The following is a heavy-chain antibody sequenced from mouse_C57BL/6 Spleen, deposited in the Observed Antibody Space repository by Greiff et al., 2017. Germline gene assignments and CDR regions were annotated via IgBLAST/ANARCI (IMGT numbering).Heavy chain of an antibody. Sequence: VQVVESGPELVKPGASVKISCKASGYAFSSSWMNWVKQRPGKGLEWIGRIYPGDGDTNYNGKFKGKATLTADKSSSTAYMQLSSLTSEDSAVYFCARFVYDGAYWGQGTLVTVSA. CDR1: GYAFSSSW. D-gene: IGHD2-12*01. CDR3: ARFVYDGAY. V-gene: IGHV1-82*01. J-gene: IGHJ3*01. CDR2: IYPGDGDT.